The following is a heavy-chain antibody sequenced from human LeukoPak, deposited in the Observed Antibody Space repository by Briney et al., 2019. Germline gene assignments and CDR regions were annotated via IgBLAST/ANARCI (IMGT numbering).Heavy chain of an antibody. Sequence: ESGPTLVQPTPPLALTCTFSGFSLNTSGVGVGWIRQPPGKALEWLALIYWDDDKRYSPSLKNRLTITKDASKNQVVLTMTSMEPVDTATYYCAHLLVSGYQDFDYWGQGTLVTVSS. CDR3: AHLLVSGYQDFDY. V-gene: IGHV2-5*02. J-gene: IGHJ4*02. CDR1: GFSLNTSGVG. CDR2: IYWDDDK. D-gene: IGHD3-22*01.